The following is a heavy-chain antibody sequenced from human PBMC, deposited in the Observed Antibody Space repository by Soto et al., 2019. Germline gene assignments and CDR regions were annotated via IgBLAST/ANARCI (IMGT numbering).Heavy chain of an antibody. Sequence: SVKVSCKASGGTFSSYAISWVRQAPGQGLEWMGGIIPIFGTANYAQKFQGRVTITADKSTSTAYMELSSLRSEDTAVYYCATRTTVTPTTPALNYYYGMDVWGQGTTVTVSS. V-gene: IGHV1-69*06. CDR2: IIPIFGTA. CDR1: GGTFSSYA. CDR3: ATRTTVTPTTPALNYYYGMDV. J-gene: IGHJ6*02. D-gene: IGHD4-4*01.